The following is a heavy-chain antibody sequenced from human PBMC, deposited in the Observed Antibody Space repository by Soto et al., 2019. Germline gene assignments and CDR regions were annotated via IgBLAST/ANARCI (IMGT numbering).Heavy chain of an antibody. Sequence: QVQLVESGGGVVQPGRSLRLSCAASGFTFSSYGMHWVRQAPGKGLEWVAVISYDGSNKYYADSVKGRFTISRDNSKNTLYLQMNSLRAEDTAVYYCVNSYGSPVDYYYYGMAVWGQGTTVTVSS. D-gene: IGHD5-18*01. J-gene: IGHJ6*02. CDR1: GFTFSSYG. CDR2: ISYDGSNK. V-gene: IGHV3-30*03. CDR3: VNSYGSPVDYYYYGMAV.